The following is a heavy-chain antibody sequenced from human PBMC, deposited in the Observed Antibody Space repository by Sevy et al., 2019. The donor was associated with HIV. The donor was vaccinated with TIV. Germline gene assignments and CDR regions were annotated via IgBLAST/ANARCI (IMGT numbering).Heavy chain of an antibody. CDR3: ARSGGYSDYGMDV. V-gene: IGHV3-13*05. CDR2: VGPAGDH. Sequence: GGSLRLSCVAAGFTFSSYDMHWVRQVTGKGLEWISGVGPAGDHFYPGSVKGRFTISSENTKNSFYLQMNNLSAGDTAVYYWARSGGYSDYGMDVWGQGTPVTVSS. J-gene: IGHJ6*02. CDR1: GFTFSSYD. D-gene: IGHD5-12*01.